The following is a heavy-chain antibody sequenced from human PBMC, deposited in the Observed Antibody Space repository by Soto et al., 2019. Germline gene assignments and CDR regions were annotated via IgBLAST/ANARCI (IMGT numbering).Heavy chain of an antibody. Sequence: GGSLRLSCAASGFTFSSFAMHWVRQAPGKGLEYVSAISSNGGSTYYADSVKGRFTISRDNSKNTLYLQMGSLRAEDMAVYYCERAYYYARSAYYRGYYLDNWGQGALVTVSS. J-gene: IGHJ4*02. V-gene: IGHV3-64*02. CDR2: ISSNGGST. CDR1: GFTFSSFA. D-gene: IGHD3-22*01. CDR3: ERAYYYARSAYYRGYYLDN.